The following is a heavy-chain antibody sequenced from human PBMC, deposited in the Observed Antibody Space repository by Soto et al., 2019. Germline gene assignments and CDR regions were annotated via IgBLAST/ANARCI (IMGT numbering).Heavy chain of an antibody. Sequence: ASVKGSCKASGYTLTSYYMHWVRQAPGQRLEWMGIINPSGGSTSYAQKFQGRVTMTRDTSTSTVYMELSSLRSEDTAVYYCARDGNGDYVTYYYYYGMDVWGQGTTVTSP. V-gene: IGHV1-46*01. CDR1: GYTLTSYY. J-gene: IGHJ6*02. CDR2: INPSGGST. D-gene: IGHD4-17*01. CDR3: ARDGNGDYVTYYYYYGMDV.